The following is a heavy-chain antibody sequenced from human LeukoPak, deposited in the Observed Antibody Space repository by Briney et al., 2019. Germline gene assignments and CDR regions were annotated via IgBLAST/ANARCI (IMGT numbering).Heavy chain of an antibody. Sequence: PSETLSLTCAVYGGSFSGYYWSWIRQPPGKGLEWIGEINHSGSTNYNPSLKSRVTISVDTSKNQFSLKLSSVTAADTAVYYCARTLRLINAFDIWGQGTMVTVSS. V-gene: IGHV4-34*01. J-gene: IGHJ3*02. CDR2: INHSGST. D-gene: IGHD2-8*01. CDR1: GGSFSGYY. CDR3: ARTLRLINAFDI.